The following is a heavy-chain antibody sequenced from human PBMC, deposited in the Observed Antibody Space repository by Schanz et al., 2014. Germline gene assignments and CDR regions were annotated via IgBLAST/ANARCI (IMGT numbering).Heavy chain of an antibody. D-gene: IGHD2-2*02. V-gene: IGHV3-48*01. J-gene: IGHJ4*02. Sequence: EVQLVESGGGVVRPGGSLRLSCAASGFTFSNHALSWVRQAPGKGLEWISYISSTSRATYYADSVKGRFTISRDNAKNSLFLQMNSLRAEDTAVYYCAGGEYQLLYGNWGQGTLVTVSS. CDR1: GFTFSNHA. CDR2: ISSTSRAT. CDR3: AGGEYQLLYGN.